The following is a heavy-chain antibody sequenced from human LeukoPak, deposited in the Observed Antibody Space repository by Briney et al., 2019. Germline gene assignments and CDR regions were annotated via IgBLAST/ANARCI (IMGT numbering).Heavy chain of an antibody. CDR1: GFTFDDYA. J-gene: IGHJ4*02. CDR3: AVSGYSSGWLDY. D-gene: IGHD6-19*01. V-gene: IGHV3-9*01. Sequence: PGRSLRLSCAASGFTFDDYAMHWVRQAPGKGLEWVSGIGWNSGGIVYADSVKGRFTISRDNAKNTLYLQMNSLRAEDTAVHYCAVSGYSSGWLDYWGQGTLVTVSS. CDR2: IGWNSGGI.